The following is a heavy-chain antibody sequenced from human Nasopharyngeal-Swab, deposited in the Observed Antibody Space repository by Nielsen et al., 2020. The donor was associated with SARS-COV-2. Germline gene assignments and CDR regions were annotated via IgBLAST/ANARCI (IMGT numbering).Heavy chain of an antibody. V-gene: IGHV4-34*01. Sequence: WIRQPPGKGLEWIGEINHNGRTNYNPSLKSRVSISLDPSKNQFSLKLSSVTAADAAVYYCARGKVEVTMIVVVITTGSYYFDYWGRGTLVTVS. CDR2: INHNGRT. J-gene: IGHJ4*02. D-gene: IGHD3-22*01. CDR3: ARGKVEVTMIVVVITTGSYYFDY.